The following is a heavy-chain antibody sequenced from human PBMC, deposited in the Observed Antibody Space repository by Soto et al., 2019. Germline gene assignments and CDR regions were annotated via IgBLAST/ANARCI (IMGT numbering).Heavy chain of an antibody. J-gene: IGHJ4*02. V-gene: IGHV4-4*02. CDR1: GGSISSSYW. Sequence: SETLSLTCAVSGGSISSSYWWNWVRQPPGKGLEWIGKIYHSGSTNYNPSLKNRVTISVDKSNNQFSLRLSSLTAADTAVYFCVTSLNYDFWRDGGRHYYFDYWGQGTLVTVSS. D-gene: IGHD3-3*01. CDR2: IYHSGST. CDR3: VTSLNYDFWRDGGRHYYFDY.